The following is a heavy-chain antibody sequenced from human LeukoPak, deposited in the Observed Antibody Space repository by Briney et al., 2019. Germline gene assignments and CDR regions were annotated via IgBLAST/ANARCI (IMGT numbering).Heavy chain of an antibody. V-gene: IGHV4-39*01. D-gene: IGHD3-10*01. Sequence: SETLSLTCTVSGGSISSSSYYWGWIRQPPGKGLEWIGSIYYSGSTYYNPSLKSRVTISVDTSKNQFSLKLSSVTAADTAVYYCARHGSGNYYSWFDPWGQGTLVTVSS. CDR1: GGSISSSSYY. CDR3: ARHGSGNYYSWFDP. CDR2: IYYSGST. J-gene: IGHJ5*02.